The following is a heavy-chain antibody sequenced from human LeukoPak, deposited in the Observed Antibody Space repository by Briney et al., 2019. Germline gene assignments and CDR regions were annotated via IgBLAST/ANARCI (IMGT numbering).Heavy chain of an antibody. D-gene: IGHD5-12*01. CDR3: AREGTFLRGYSGYVQYYFDY. CDR2: NNAGNGNT. J-gene: IGHJ4*02. Sequence: ASVKVSCKTSGYTFTGYYIHWVRQAPGQGLEWMGWNNAGNGNTKYSQEFQGRVTITRDTSASTAYMELSSLRSEDMAVYYCAREGTFLRGYSGYVQYYFDYWGQGTLVTVSS. CDR1: GYTFTGYY. V-gene: IGHV1-3*02.